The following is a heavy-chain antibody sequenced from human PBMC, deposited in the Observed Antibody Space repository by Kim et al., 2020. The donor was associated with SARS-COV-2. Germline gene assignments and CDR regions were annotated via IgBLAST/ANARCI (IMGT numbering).Heavy chain of an antibody. CDR3: AGGDKRVYFDY. D-gene: IGHD4-17*01. J-gene: IGHJ4*02. Sequence: NSHPSLKSRVTISVDTSKNQFSLKLSSVTAADTAVYYCAGGDKRVYFDYWGQGTLVTVSS. V-gene: IGHV4-59*01.